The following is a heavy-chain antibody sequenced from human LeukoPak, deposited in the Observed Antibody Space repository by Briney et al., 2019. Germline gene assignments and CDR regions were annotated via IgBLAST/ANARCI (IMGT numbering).Heavy chain of an antibody. CDR2: INPNSGGT. D-gene: IGHD7-27*01. J-gene: IGHJ5*02. Sequence: GASVKVSCKAFGYTFTSNYMHWVRQAPGQGLEWMGWINPNSGGTNYAQKFQGRVTMTRDTSISTAYMELSRLRSDDTAVYYCARERTGDHWFDPWGQGTLVTVSS. CDR1: GYTFTSNY. CDR3: ARERTGDHWFDP. V-gene: IGHV1-2*02.